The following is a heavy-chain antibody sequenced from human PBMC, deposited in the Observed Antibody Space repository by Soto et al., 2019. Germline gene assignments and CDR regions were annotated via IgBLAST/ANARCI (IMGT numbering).Heavy chain of an antibody. Sequence: EVQLVESGGGLVQPGGSLRLSCAASRFTVSSNYMSWVRQAPGKGLEWVSVIYSGGSTYYADSVKGRFTISRHNSKNTLYLQMNSLRAEDTAVYYCARFTCSGGSCYETDAFDIWGQGTMVTVSS. D-gene: IGHD2-15*01. J-gene: IGHJ3*02. V-gene: IGHV3-53*04. CDR2: IYSGGST. CDR1: RFTVSSNY. CDR3: ARFTCSGGSCYETDAFDI.